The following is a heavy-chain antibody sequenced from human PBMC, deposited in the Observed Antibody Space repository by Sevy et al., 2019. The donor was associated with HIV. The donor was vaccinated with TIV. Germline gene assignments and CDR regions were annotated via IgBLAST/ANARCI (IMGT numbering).Heavy chain of an antibody. J-gene: IGHJ3*02. CDR3: ARAAPHDAFDI. Sequence: GGSLRLSCAASGFTVSSNYMSWVRQAPGKGLEWVSVIYSGGSTYYADSVKGRFTISRVNSKNTLYLQMNSLRAEDTAVYYCARAAPHDAFDIWGQGTMVTVSS. V-gene: IGHV3-53*01. CDR1: GFTVSSNY. CDR2: IYSGGST.